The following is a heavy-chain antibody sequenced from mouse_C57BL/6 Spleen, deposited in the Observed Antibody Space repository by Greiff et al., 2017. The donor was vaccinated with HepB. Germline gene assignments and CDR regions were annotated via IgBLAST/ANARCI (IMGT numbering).Heavy chain of an antibody. V-gene: IGHV1-61*01. J-gene: IGHJ3*01. CDR3: ARGPQFAY. CDR2: IYPSDSET. Sequence: QVQLQQPGAELVRPGSSVKLSCKASGYTFTSYWMDWVKQRPGQGLEWIGNIYPSDSETHYNQKFKDKSTLTVDKSSSTAYMQLSSLTSEDSAVYYCARGPQFAYWGQGTLVTVSA. CDR1: GYTFTSYW.